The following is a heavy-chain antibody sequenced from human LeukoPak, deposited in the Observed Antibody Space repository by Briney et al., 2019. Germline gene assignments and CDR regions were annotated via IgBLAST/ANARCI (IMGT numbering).Heavy chain of an antibody. Sequence: SETLSLTCTVSGYSISSGYYWGWIRQPPGKGLEWIGEINHSGSTNYNPSLKSRVTISVDTSKNQFSLKLSSVTAADTAVYYCAREMTTVTTDAFDIWGQGTMVTVSS. CDR2: INHSGST. CDR1: GYSISSGYY. CDR3: AREMTTVTTDAFDI. D-gene: IGHD4-17*01. V-gene: IGHV4-38-2*02. J-gene: IGHJ3*02.